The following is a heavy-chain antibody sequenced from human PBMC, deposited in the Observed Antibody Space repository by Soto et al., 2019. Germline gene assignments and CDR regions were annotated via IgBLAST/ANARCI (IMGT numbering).Heavy chain of an antibody. D-gene: IGHD6-13*01. CDR1: GGSISSGDYY. J-gene: IGHJ6*02. V-gene: IGHV4-30-4*01. CDR2: IYYSGST. Sequence: QVQLQESGPGLVKPSQTLSLTCTVSGGSISSGDYYWSWIRQPPGKGLEWIGYIYYSGSTYYNPSRKSRVTIXXDXSXXQFSLKLSSVTAADTAVYYCARDLVAAAGTSGMDVWGQGTTVTVSS. CDR3: ARDLVAAAGTSGMDV.